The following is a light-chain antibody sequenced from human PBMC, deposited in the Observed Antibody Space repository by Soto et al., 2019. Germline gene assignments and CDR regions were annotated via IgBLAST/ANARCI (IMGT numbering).Light chain of an antibody. V-gene: IGKV3D-15*01. CDR3: QQYKKWPPT. CDR1: QSLDSD. Sequence: EITMTQSPATLSVSPGERATLSCRASQSLDSDLAWYQQKPGQAPRLVIYLASTRATGIPDRFSGSGSGTEFTLTISSLQSEDFAVYFCQQYKKWPPTFGQGTKVEIK. J-gene: IGKJ1*01. CDR2: LAS.